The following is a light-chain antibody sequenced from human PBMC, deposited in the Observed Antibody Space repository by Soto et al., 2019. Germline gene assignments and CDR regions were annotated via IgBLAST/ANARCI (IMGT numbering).Light chain of an antibody. J-gene: IGKJ1*01. CDR1: QSISNW. Sequence: DIQMTQSPSTLSASVGDRVTITCRASQSISNWLAWYQQKPGKAPKLLIYKASSLESGVPSRFSGSGSGTEFTLTISSLQPDDFATHYCQQYSTFGQGTKVEIK. CDR2: KAS. V-gene: IGKV1-5*03. CDR3: QQYST.